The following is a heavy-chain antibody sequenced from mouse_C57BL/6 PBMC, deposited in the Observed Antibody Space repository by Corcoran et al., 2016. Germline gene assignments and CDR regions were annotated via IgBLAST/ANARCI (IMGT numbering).Heavy chain of an antibody. Sequence: QIQLVQSGPELKKPGETVKISCKDSGYTLTTYGMSWVKQAPGKGLKWMGWINTYSGVPTYADDFKGRFAFSLETSASTAYLQINNLKNEDTATYVCARAGGSRTFDYWGQGTTLTVSS. V-gene: IGHV9-3*01. J-gene: IGHJ2*01. D-gene: IGHD1-1*01. CDR1: GYTLTTYG. CDR3: ARAGGSRTFDY. CDR2: INTYSGVP.